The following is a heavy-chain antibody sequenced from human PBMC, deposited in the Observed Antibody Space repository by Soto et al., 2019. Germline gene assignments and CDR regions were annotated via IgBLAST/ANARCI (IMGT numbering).Heavy chain of an antibody. CDR3: ARDVSYSMDV. Sequence: LRLSCEVSGFTFSSHWMHWVRQAPGKGLVWVSYINSDGTTTTHADSVKGRFTISRDNAKNTLYLQMNSLRAEDTAVYYCARDVSYSMDVWGQGXTVTVYS. CDR1: GFTFSSHW. CDR2: INSDGTTT. J-gene: IGHJ6*02. V-gene: IGHV3-74*01.